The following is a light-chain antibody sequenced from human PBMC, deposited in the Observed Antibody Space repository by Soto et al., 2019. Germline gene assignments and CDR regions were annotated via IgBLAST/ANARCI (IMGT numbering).Light chain of an antibody. Sequence: EIGLTQSPGTLSLSPGERDTLSCMASQSVSSNYLAWYQRKPGQAPRLLIYGASNRATGIPNRFSGSGSGTDVTLTITRLEPEYFGVYYGQQYGSSPPTFGQGPKVEL. CDR1: QSVSSNY. CDR3: QQYGSSPPT. V-gene: IGKV3-20*01. J-gene: IGKJ1*01. CDR2: GAS.